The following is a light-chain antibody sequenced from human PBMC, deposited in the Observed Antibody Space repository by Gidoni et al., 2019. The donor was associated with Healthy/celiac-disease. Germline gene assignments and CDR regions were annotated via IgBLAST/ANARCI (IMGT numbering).Light chain of an antibody. J-gene: IGLJ3*02. V-gene: IGLV3-19*01. Sequence: SSELTQDPAVSVALGQTVRITCQGASLSSYYASWYQQKPGQAPVLVIYGKINRPSGIPERFSGSSTGNTAALTITGAQAENEADYYCNSRDSSGNHLRVFGGGTKLTVL. CDR3: NSRDSSGNHLRV. CDR2: GKI. CDR1: SLSSYY.